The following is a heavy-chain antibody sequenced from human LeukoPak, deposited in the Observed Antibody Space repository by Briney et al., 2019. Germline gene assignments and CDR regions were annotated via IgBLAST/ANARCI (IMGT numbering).Heavy chain of an antibody. V-gene: IGHV4-39*07. CDR1: VRSISSSSYY. CDR2: IYYSGST. J-gene: IGHJ4*02. Sequence: SETLSLTCTVSVRSISSSSYYWGWIRQPPGKGLEWIGSIYYSGSTYYNPSLKSRVTISVDTSKNQFSLKLSSVTAADTAVYYCAREVVFTAVFDYWGQGTLVTVSS. D-gene: IGHD2-2*01. CDR3: AREVVFTAVFDY.